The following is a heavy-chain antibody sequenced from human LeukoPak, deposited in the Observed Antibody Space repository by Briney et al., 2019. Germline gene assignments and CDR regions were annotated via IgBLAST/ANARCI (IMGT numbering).Heavy chain of an antibody. J-gene: IGHJ4*02. CDR1: GYSISSGYY. CDR2: IYHSGTT. D-gene: IGHD3-9*01. CDR3: ARRNYDILTGYYFDY. Sequence: SETLSLTCIVSGYSISSGYYWGWIRQPPGKGLEWIGSIYHSGTTHYNPSLKSRVTVSVDTSKNQFSLKLSSVTAADTAVYYCARRNYDILTGYYFDYWGQGTLVTVSS. V-gene: IGHV4-38-2*02.